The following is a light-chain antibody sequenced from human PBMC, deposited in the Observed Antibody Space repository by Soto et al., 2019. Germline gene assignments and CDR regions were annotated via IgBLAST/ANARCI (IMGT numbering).Light chain of an antibody. CDR1: QSVGSN. J-gene: IGKJ1*01. V-gene: IGKV3-15*01. CDR2: GAS. Sequence: EIVMTQSPATLSVSPGERATLSCRASQSVGSNLAWYQQKPGQAPRLLIYGASTRATGIPARFSGSGSGTEFTLTISSLQSEDFAIHFCQQYNSWPPDRTFGQGTKVEIK. CDR3: QQYNSWPPDRT.